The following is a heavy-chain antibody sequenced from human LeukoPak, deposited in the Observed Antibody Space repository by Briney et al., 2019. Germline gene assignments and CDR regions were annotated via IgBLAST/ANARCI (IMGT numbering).Heavy chain of an antibody. Sequence: ASVKVSCKASGYTFTGYYMHWVRQAPGQGLEWMGWINPNSGGTNYAQKFRGRVTITRNTSISTAYMELSSLRSEDTAVYYCARVDYGYYFDYWGQGTLVTVSS. J-gene: IGHJ4*02. CDR3: ARVDYGYYFDY. D-gene: IGHD4-17*01. CDR1: GYTFTGYY. CDR2: INPNSGGT. V-gene: IGHV1-2*02.